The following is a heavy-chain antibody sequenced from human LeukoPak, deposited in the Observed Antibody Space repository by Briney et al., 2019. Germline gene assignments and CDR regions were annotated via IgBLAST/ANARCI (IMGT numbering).Heavy chain of an antibody. CDR1: GGSISSGGYS. J-gene: IGHJ2*01. CDR3: ARGGNSEWYFDL. D-gene: IGHD4-23*01. CDR2: IYHSGST. V-gene: IGHV4-30-2*01. Sequence: SQTLSLTCAVSGGSISSGGYSWSWIRQPPGKGLEWIGYIYHSGSTYYNPSLKSRVTISVDRSKNQFSLKLRSVTAADTAVYYCARGGNSEWYFDLWGRGTLVTVSS.